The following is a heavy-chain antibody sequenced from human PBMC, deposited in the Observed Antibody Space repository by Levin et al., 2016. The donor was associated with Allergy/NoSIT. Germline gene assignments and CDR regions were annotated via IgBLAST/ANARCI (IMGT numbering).Heavy chain of an antibody. Sequence: WIRQPPGKGLEWVSSISSSSSYIYYADSVKGRFTISRDNAKNSLYLQMNSLRAEDTAVYYCARDRTRIAVAGTSFTSYYYYGMDVWGQGTTVTVSS. J-gene: IGHJ6*02. CDR3: ARDRTRIAVAGTSFTSYYYYGMDV. D-gene: IGHD6-19*01. V-gene: IGHV3-21*01. CDR2: ISSSSSYI.